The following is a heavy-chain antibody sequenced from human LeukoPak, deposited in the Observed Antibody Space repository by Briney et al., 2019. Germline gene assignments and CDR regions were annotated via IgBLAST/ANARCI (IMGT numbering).Heavy chain of an antibody. CDR1: GGSFSGYY. J-gene: IGHJ6*03. Sequence: SETLSLTCAVYGGSFSGYYWSWIRQPPGKGLEWIGEIDHSGSTNYNPSLKSRVTISVDTSKNQFSLKLSSVTAADTAVYYCARKRPYYKYYMDVWGKGTTVTVSS. CDR2: IDHSGST. V-gene: IGHV4-34*01. CDR3: ARKRPYYKYYMDV.